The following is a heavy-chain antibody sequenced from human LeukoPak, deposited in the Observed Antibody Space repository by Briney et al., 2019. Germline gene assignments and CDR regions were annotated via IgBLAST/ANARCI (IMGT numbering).Heavy chain of an antibody. CDR2: ISYIGTT. J-gene: IGHJ3*02. V-gene: IGHV4-59*11. D-gene: IGHD4-17*01. Sequence: SETLSLTCAVSGDPFSSHYWTWIRQPPGRGPEWIGYISYIGTTNYNPSLKSRVTISIDTSKNQFSLKLSSVTTADTAVYYCARDLVTVTEGFDIWGLGTMVSVSS. CDR1: GDPFSSHY. CDR3: ARDLVTVTEGFDI.